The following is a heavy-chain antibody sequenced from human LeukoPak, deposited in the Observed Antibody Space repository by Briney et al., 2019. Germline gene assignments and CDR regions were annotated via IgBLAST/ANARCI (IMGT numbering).Heavy chain of an antibody. J-gene: IGHJ4*02. D-gene: IGHD3-22*01. CDR3: ARARLYIYYYDSSGPSTFDY. Sequence: KSSETLSLTCAVYGGSFSGYYWSWIRQPPGKGLEWIGEINHSGSTNYNPSLKSRVTISVDTSKNQFSLKLSSVTAADTAVYYCARARLYIYYYDSSGPSTFDYWGQGTLVTVSS. V-gene: IGHV4-34*01. CDR1: GGSFSGYY. CDR2: INHSGST.